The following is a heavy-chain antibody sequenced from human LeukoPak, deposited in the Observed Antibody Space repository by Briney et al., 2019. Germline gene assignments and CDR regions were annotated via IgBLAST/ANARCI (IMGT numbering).Heavy chain of an antibody. CDR2: INPNSGGT. V-gene: IGHV1-2*02. CDR3: ARGKWYQYSRGGRFDP. Sequence: GASVKVSCKASGYTFTGYYIHWVRQAPGQGLEWMGWINPNSGGTNYAQKFQGRVTMPRDTSISTAYMELSRLRSDDTAVYYCARGKWYQYSRGGRFDPWGQGTLVTVSS. CDR1: GYTFTGYY. J-gene: IGHJ5*02. D-gene: IGHD6-6*01.